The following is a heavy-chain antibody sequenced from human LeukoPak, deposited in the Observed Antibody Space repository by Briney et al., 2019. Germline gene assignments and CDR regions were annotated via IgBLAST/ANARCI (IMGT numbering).Heavy chain of an antibody. CDR2: VSYDGNIK. D-gene: IGHD4-17*01. CDR1: GFSFSSYG. Sequence: GRSLRLSCVGSGFSFSSYGLHWVRQAPGEGLEWVAGVSYDGNIKYHVESVKGRFTISRDSAKNSLYLQMDNLRAEDTAMYFCARTHFGDYGGDWYFDLWGRGTLVTVSS. CDR3: ARTHFGDYGGDWYFDL. J-gene: IGHJ2*01. V-gene: IGHV3-30-3*01.